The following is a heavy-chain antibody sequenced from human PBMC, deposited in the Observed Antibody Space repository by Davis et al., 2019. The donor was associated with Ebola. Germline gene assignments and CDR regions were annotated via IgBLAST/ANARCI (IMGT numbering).Heavy chain of an antibody. V-gene: IGHV1-8*01. CDR1: GYTFTSYD. Sequence: ASVKVSCKASGYTFTSYDINWVRQATGQGLEWMGWMNPNSGNTGYAQKFQGRVTMTRNTSISTAYMELSSLRSEDTAVYYCATGTFDWLLRRDKLRPYFDYWGQGTLVTVSS. CDR2: MNPNSGNT. J-gene: IGHJ4*02. CDR3: ATGTFDWLLRRDKLRPYFDY. D-gene: IGHD3-9*01.